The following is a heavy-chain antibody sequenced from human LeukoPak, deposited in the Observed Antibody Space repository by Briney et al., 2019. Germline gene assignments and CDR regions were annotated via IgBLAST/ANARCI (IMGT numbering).Heavy chain of an antibody. Sequence: PSETLSLTCTVSGGSISSSSYYWGWIRQPPGKGLEWIGSIYYSGSTYYNPSLKSRVTISVDTSKNQFSLKLSSVTAADTAVYYCARQRGGNYYDSSGSPDYWGQGTLVTVSS. CDR2: IYYSGST. CDR1: GGSISSSSYY. CDR3: ARQRGGNYYDSSGSPDY. D-gene: IGHD3-22*01. V-gene: IGHV4-39*01. J-gene: IGHJ4*02.